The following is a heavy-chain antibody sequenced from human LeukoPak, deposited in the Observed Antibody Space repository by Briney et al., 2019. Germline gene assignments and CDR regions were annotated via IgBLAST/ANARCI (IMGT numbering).Heavy chain of an antibody. CDR1: GYTFTSYA. CDR2: INTNTGDP. J-gene: IGHJ4*02. CDR3: ARDQFQVTMVRGVIITSMDY. Sequence: ASVKVSCKASGYTFTSYAMNWVRQAPGQGLEWMGWINTNTGDPTYAQGFTGRFVFSLDTSVSTAYLQISSLKAEDTAVYYCARDQFQVTMVRGVIITSMDYWGQGTLVTVSS. D-gene: IGHD3-10*01. V-gene: IGHV7-4-1*02.